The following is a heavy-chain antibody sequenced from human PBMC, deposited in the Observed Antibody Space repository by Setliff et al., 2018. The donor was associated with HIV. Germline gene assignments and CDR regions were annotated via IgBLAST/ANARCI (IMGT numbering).Heavy chain of an antibody. CDR1: GFSFSNYG. CDR2: IWYDGSNK. J-gene: IGHJ6*02. Sequence: GGSLRLSCAASGFSFSNYGMHWVRQAPGRGLEWVSIIWYDGSNKFYADSVKGRFTISRDNAKNTWYLQMNNLRVEDTAVYYCARDFYSSTSGAVPDWGQGTAVTVSS. V-gene: IGHV3-33*01. CDR3: ARDFYSSTSGAVPD. D-gene: IGHD6-6*01.